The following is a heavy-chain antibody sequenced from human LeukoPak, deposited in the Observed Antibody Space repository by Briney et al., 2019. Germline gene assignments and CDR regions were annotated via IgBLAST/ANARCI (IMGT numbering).Heavy chain of an antibody. D-gene: IGHD1-26*01. V-gene: IGHV4-59*01. CDR2: IYYSGST. CDR1: GGSISSYY. CDR3: ARVEWELRENWFDP. J-gene: IGHJ5*02. Sequence: PSETLSLTCTVSGGSISSYYWSWIRQPPGKGLEWTGYIYYSGSTNYNPSLKSRVTISVDTSKNQFSLKLSSVTAADTAVYYCARVEWELRENWFDPWGQGTLVAVSS.